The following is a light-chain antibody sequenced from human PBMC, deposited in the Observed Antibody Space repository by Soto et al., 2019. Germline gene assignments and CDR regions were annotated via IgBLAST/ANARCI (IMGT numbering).Light chain of an antibody. V-gene: IGLV2-8*01. CDR1: SSDVGGYNF. Sequence: QSVLTQPPSASGSPGQSVTISCTGTSSDVGGYNFVSWYQQHPGRAPKLIIYEVSKRPSGVPDRFSGSKSGNTASLTVSRIQAEDEADYYCKSYVDTNKFDFGNGTKVTVL. CDR2: EVS. CDR3: KSYVDTNKFD. J-gene: IGLJ1*01.